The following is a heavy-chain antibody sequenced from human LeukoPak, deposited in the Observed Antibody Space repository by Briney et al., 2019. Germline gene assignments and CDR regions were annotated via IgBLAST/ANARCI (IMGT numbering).Heavy chain of an antibody. D-gene: IGHD2-21*01. CDR3: ARGASGVVGYYYYMDV. V-gene: IGHV4-59*12. Sequence: SETLSLTCTVSGGSISSYYWSWIRQPPGKGLEWIGYIYYSGSTNYNPSLKSRVTISVDTSKNQFSLKLSSVTAADTAVYYCARGASGVVGYYYYMDVWGKGTTVTVSS. CDR2: IYYSGST. CDR1: GGSISSYY. J-gene: IGHJ6*03.